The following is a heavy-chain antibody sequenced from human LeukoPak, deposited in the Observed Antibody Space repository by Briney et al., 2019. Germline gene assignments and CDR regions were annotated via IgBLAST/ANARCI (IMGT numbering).Heavy chain of an antibody. CDR1: GYSISSGYY. Sequence: SETLSLTCAVSGYSISSGYYWGWIRQPPRKGLEWIGSIYHSGSTYYNPSLKSRVTISVDTSKNQFSLKLSSVTAADTAVYYCERLGGYDSLTVDYWGRGTLVTVSS. CDR3: ERLGGYDSLTVDY. CDR2: IYHSGST. J-gene: IGHJ4*02. V-gene: IGHV4-38-2*01. D-gene: IGHD3-9*01.